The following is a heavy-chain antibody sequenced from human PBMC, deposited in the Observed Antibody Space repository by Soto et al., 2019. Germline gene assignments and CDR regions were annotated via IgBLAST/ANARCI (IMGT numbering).Heavy chain of an antibody. D-gene: IGHD3-9*01. V-gene: IGHV3-23*01. J-gene: IGHJ4*02. CDR1: GFKFSNYA. Sequence: GGSLRLSCAASGFKFSNYAMSWVRQAPGQGLEWVSLISATGGGTYYADSVKGRFTISRDNSHNTLYLQVHSLTAEERAVYYCAKDRRAGGNSELYFDVWGQGAQVNVSS. CDR3: AKDRRAGGNSELYFDV. CDR2: ISATGGGT.